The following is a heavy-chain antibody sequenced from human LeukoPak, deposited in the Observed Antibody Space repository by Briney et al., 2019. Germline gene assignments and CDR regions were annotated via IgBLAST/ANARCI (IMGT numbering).Heavy chain of an antibody. V-gene: IGHV3-23*01. CDR2: ISGSGGST. D-gene: IGHD5-18*01. J-gene: IGHJ4*02. Sequence: GGSLRLSCAASGFTFSSYAMSWVRQAPGKGLEWVSAISGSGGSTYYADSVKGRFTISRDNSKNTLYLQMNSLRAEDTAVYYCAKVDGYSYGLYYFDYWGQGTLVTVSS. CDR1: GFTFSSYA. CDR3: AKVDGYSYGLYYFDY.